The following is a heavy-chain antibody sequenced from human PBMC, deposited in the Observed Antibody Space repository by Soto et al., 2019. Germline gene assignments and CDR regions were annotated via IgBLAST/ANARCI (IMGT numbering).Heavy chain of an antibody. J-gene: IGHJ3*02. CDR1: GDSVSSNTAA. CDR3: ARDSDYFDAFDI. CDR2: TYYRSKWSN. V-gene: IGHV6-1*01. Sequence: SPTLSLPCTISGDSVSSNTAAWNWIRQSPSRGLEWLGRTYYRSKWSNDYAVSVKSRITINPDISKNQISLQLSSVTPEDTALYYCARDSDYFDAFDIWGQGTMVTVSS. D-gene: IGHD4-17*01.